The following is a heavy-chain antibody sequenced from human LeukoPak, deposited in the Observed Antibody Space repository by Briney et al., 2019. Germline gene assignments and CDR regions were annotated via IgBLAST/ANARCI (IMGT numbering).Heavy chain of an antibody. CDR2: ISGSGGST. J-gene: IGHJ3*01. V-gene: IGHV3-23*01. Sequence: PGGSLRLSCAASGFTFSNYAMAWLRQAPGKGLEWVSTISGSGGSTCYADSVKGRFTISRDNSKNTLYLQMNSLRAEDTAVYYCAKENLSGDYESWGQGTMVTVSS. CDR3: AKENLSGDYES. CDR1: GFTFSNYA. D-gene: IGHD4-17*01.